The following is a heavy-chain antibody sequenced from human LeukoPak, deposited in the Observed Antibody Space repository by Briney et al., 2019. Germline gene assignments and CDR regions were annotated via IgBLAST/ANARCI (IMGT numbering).Heavy chain of an antibody. D-gene: IGHD3-9*01. J-gene: IGHJ4*02. Sequence: SETLSLTCTVSGGSISSYNWNWIRQPPGKGLERIGSIYYSGITNYNPSLKSRVTISVDTSKNQFSLKLSSVTAADTAVYYCASSMGELRYFDWLLYRFAYWGQGTLVTVSS. CDR3: ASSMGELRYFDWLLYRFAY. CDR1: GGSISSYN. CDR2: IYYSGIT. V-gene: IGHV4-59*08.